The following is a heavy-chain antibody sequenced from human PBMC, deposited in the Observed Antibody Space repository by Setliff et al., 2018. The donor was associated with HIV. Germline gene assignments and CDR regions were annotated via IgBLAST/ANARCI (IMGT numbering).Heavy chain of an antibody. CDR1: GASISRSSYY. J-gene: IGHJ4*02. Sequence: NPSETLSLTCTVSGASISRSSYYWGWIRQPPGKGLEWIGSTYNSGSTYYNPSLKSRVMISVDTSNNQFSLKVISVTAADTAVYYCASLLPYSSGWYDFDYWGQGTLVTVSS. CDR3: ASLLPYSSGWYDFDY. CDR2: TYNSGST. D-gene: IGHD6-13*01. V-gene: IGHV4-39*07.